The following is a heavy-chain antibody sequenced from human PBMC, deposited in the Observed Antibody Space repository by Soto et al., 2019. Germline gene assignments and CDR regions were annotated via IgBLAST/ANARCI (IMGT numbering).Heavy chain of an antibody. V-gene: IGHV3-23*01. J-gene: IGHJ5*02. CDR2: ISGSGSST. Sequence: EVQLLESGGGLVQPGGSLRLSCAASGFTFSNYAMSWVRQAPGKGLEWVSSISGSGSSTYCADSVKGRFTISRDNSKNTLYLQRNSLRAEDTDVYHCAKDMWFDPWGQGTLVTVSS. CDR1: GFTFSNYA. CDR3: AKDMWFDP.